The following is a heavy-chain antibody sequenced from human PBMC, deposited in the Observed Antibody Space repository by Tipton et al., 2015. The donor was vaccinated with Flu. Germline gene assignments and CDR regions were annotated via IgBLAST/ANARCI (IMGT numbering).Heavy chain of an antibody. Sequence: TLSLTCAVYGGSFSGYYRSWIRQPPGKGLEWIGEINHSGSTNYNPSLKSRVTMSVDTSKNQFSLKLSSVTAADTAVYYCARSARIAAGYWYFDLWGRGTLVTVSS. CDR1: GGSFSGYY. CDR2: INHSGST. V-gene: IGHV4-34*01. CDR3: ARSARIAAGYWYFDL. D-gene: IGHD6-13*01. J-gene: IGHJ2*01.